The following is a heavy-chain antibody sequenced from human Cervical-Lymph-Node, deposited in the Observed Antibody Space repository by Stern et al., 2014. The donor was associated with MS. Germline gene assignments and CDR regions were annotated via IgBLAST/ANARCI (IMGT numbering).Heavy chain of an antibody. CDR3: ARHQGGVSAF. CDR1: GDSFNNFD. J-gene: IGHJ4*02. D-gene: IGHD2-8*01. CDR2: ITPLFGTA. V-gene: IGHV1-69*01. Sequence: VQLVESGAEVKKPGSSMKVSCKASGDSFNNFDIGWVRQAPGQGPEWLGGITPLFGTANYAQRLQDRVTFTADESTSTTYMELSRLTSEDTAIYYCARHQGGVSAFWGQGTLVTVSS.